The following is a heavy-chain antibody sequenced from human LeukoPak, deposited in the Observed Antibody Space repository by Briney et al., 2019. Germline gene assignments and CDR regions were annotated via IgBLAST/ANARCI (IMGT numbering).Heavy chain of an antibody. CDR1: GFTFSSYA. Sequence: AGGSLRLSCAASGFTFSSYAMSWVRQAPGKGLEWVSAISGSGGSTYYADSVKGRFTISRDNSKNTLYLQMNSLRAEDTAVYYCARDPGVEDDSSVWGQGTLVTVSS. CDR3: ARDPGVEDDSSV. D-gene: IGHD3-22*01. V-gene: IGHV3-23*01. J-gene: IGHJ4*02. CDR2: ISGSGGST.